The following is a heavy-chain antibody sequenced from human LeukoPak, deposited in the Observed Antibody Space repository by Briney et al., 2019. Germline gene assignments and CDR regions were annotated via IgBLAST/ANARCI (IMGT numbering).Heavy chain of an antibody. J-gene: IGHJ6*03. CDR2: ISAYNGNT. CDR1: GYTFTSYG. CDR3: ARAGYCSGGSCYPYYYYYYMDV. V-gene: IGHV1-18*01. Sequence: ASVKVSCKASGYTFTSYGISWVRQAPGQGLEWMGWISAYNGNTNYAQKLQGRVTMTTDTSTSTAYMELRSLRSDDTAVYYCARAGYCSGGSCYPYYYYYYMDVWGKGTTVTVSS. D-gene: IGHD2-15*01.